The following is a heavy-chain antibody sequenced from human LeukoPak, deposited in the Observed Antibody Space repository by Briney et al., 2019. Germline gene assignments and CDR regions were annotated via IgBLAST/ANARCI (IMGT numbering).Heavy chain of an antibody. CDR2: INHSGST. D-gene: IGHD3-16*02. CDR1: GGSFSGHY. V-gene: IGHV4-34*01. Sequence: PSETLSLTCAVYGGSFSGHYWSWIRQPPGKGLEWIGEINHSGSTNYNPSLKSRVTISVDTSKNQFSLKLSSVTAADTAVYYCAGVFRYVWGGYRYTPWGQGTLVTVSS. CDR3: AGVFRYVWGGYRYTP. J-gene: IGHJ5*02.